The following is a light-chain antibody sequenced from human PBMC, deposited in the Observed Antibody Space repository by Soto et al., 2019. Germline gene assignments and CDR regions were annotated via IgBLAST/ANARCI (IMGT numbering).Light chain of an antibody. CDR2: AAS. Sequence: AIPMTQSPSSLSASVGDRVTITCRASQGIRNDLGWYQQKPGKTPKLLIYAASNLQSGVPSRFSGTGSGTDFTLTISSLQPEDFATYYCLHNYNYPWTFGQGTKVEIK. J-gene: IGKJ1*01. V-gene: IGKV1-6*01. CDR3: LHNYNYPWT. CDR1: QGIRND.